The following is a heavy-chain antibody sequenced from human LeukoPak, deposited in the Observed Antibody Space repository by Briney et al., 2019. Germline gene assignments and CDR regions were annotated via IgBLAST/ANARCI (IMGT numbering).Heavy chain of an antibody. CDR3: TRKAVASYAFDI. J-gene: IGHJ3*02. Sequence: SQTPSLTCAISGDSVSSNSAAWNWIRQSPSSGLEWLGRTYYRSKWYNTYAISVKSRITINPDTSKNQFSLQLNSVTPEDTAVYYCTRKAVASYAFDIWGHGTMVTVSS. V-gene: IGHV6-1*01. CDR1: GDSVSSNSAA. D-gene: IGHD6-19*01. CDR2: TYYRSKWYN.